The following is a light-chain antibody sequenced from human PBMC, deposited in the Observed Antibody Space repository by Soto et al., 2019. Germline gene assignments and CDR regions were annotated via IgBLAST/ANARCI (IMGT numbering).Light chain of an antibody. J-gene: IGKJ2*01. Sequence: DIQLTQSPSFLSASVGDRVTITCRASRGVSHYLAWYQQKPGKAPQLLIYAVSTLQSGVPSRFSGSGAGTEFTLTISNLQPEDSAAYFCQHLVEYPYTFGQGTKLEI. V-gene: IGKV1-9*01. CDR1: RGVSHY. CDR2: AVS. CDR3: QHLVEYPYT.